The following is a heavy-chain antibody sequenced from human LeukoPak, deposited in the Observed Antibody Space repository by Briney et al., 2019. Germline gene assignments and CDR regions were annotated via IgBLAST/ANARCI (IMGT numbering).Heavy chain of an antibody. D-gene: IGHD2-8*02. Sequence: ASVNVSCKAFGYTFETSSISWVRQAPGQRLEWMGWISPKNGNTHYAQGVQGRVTMTTDTSRSTAYTELRSLRSDDTAVYYCTRVRNSNDWWGAFDIWGQGTMVTVSS. CDR3: TRVRNSNDWWGAFDI. J-gene: IGHJ3*02. V-gene: IGHV1-18*01. CDR2: ISPKNGNT. CDR1: GYTFETSS.